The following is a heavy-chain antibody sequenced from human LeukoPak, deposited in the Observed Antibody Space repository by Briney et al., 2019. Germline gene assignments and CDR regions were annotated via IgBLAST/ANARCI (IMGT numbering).Heavy chain of an antibody. CDR3: ARGPPSGCSSTSCYLNY. CDR1: GFTFSSYS. Sequence: GSLRLSCAASGFTFSSYSMNWVRQAPGKGLEWVSSISSSSSYIYYADSVKGRFTISRDNAKNSPYLQMNSLRAEDTAVYYCARGPPSGCSSTSCYLNYWGQGTLVTVSS. D-gene: IGHD2-2*01. V-gene: IGHV3-21*01. J-gene: IGHJ4*02. CDR2: ISSSSSYI.